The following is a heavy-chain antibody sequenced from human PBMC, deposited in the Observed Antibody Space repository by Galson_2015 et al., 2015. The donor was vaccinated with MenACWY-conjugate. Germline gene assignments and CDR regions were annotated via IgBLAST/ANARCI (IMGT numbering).Heavy chain of an antibody. J-gene: IGHJ3*02. V-gene: IGHV3-21*01. CDR3: ARDQNYGSGSYYLQGSWAFDI. CDR2: ISSSSSYI. D-gene: IGHD3-10*01. CDR1: GFTFSSYS. Sequence: SLRLSCAASGFTFSSYSMNWVRQAPGKGLEWVSSISSSSSYIYYADSVKGRFTISRDNAKNSLYLQMNSLRAEDTAVYYCARDQNYGSGSYYLQGSWAFDIWGQGTMVTVSS.